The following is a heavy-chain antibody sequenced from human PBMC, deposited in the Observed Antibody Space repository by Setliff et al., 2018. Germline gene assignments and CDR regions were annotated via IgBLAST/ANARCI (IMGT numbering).Heavy chain of an antibody. CDR2: ISGAGGNM. D-gene: IGHD6-13*01. V-gene: IGHV3-23*01. Sequence: GSLRLSCAASGFAFSSFAMTWVRQAPGKRLEWVSTISGAGGNMYYADSVQGRFVISRDNSMNTLYLQMNRLSAEDTAVYYCAKCSSWRGHYPHFIYWGQGTLVTVSS. J-gene: IGHJ4*02. CDR1: GFAFSSFA. CDR3: AKCSSWRGHYPHFIY.